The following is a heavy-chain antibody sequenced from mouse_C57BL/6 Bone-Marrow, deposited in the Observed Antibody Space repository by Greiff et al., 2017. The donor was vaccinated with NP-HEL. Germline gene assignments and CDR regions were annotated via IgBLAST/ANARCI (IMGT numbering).Heavy chain of an antibody. V-gene: IGHV1-19*01. J-gene: IGHJ1*03. Sequence: EVQLQQSGPVLVKPGASVKMSCKASGYTFTDYYMNWVKQSHGKSLEWIGVINPYNGGTSYNQKFKGKATLTVDKSSSTAYMELNSLTSEDSAVYYCASITTVVVGWYFDVWGTGTTVTVSS. CDR2: INPYNGGT. D-gene: IGHD1-1*01. CDR3: ASITTVVVGWYFDV. CDR1: GYTFTDYY.